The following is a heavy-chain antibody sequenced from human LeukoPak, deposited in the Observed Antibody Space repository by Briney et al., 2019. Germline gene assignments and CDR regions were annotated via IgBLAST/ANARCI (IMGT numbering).Heavy chain of an antibody. J-gene: IGHJ4*02. D-gene: IGHD3-3*01. V-gene: IGHV1-69*06. Sequence: SVKVSCKASGGTFTSYAISWVRQAPGQGLEWMGGIIPIFGTANYAQKFQGRVTITADKSTSTAYMELSSLRSEDTAVYYCARSSITIFGVAIALFDYWGQGTLVTVSS. CDR3: ARSSITIFGVAIALFDY. CDR2: IIPIFGTA. CDR1: GGTFTSYA.